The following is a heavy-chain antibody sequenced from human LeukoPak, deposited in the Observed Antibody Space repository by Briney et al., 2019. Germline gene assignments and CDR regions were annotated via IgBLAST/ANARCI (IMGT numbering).Heavy chain of an antibody. D-gene: IGHD3-10*01. CDR2: IVVGSGNT. V-gene: IGHV1-58*02. CDR1: GFTFTSSA. J-gene: IGHJ6*02. Sequence: SVKVSCKASGFTFTSSAMQWVRQARGQRLEWIGWIVVGSGNTNYAQKFQERVTITRDMSTSTAYMELSSLRSEDTAVYYCAASLRFGELELYGMDIWGQGTTVTVSS. CDR3: AASLRFGELELYGMDI.